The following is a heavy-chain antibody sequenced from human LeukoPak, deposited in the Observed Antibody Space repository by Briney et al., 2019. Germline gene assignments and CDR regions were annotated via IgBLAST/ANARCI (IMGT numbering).Heavy chain of an antibody. CDR3: ARDLVVVVAPLAQAGAFHI. CDR2: INPSGGST. J-gene: IGHJ3*02. D-gene: IGHD2-15*01. V-gene: IGHV1-46*01. Sequence: ASVKVSCKASGYTFTSYDINWVRQATGQGLEWMGIINPSGGSTSYAQKFQGRVTMTRDMSTSTVYMELSSLRSEDTAIYYCARDLVVVVAPLAQAGAFHIWGQGTMVTVSS. CDR1: GYTFTSYD.